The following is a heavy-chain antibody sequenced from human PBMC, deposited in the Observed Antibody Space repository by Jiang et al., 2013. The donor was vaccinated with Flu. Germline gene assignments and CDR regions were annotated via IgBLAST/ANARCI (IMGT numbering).Heavy chain of an antibody. CDR2: IFYSGTT. D-gene: IGHD2-15*01. J-gene: IGHJ4*02. Sequence: EYGPGLVKSSETLSLTCKVSGDSMSRYSWSWIRQSPGKGLEWIGSIFYSGTTNYKSSLKGRLTLALDTSKNEFSLKLTSMTATDTAVYYCARVGGFRDYPPDYWGQGTLVTVSS. CDR3: ARVGGFRDYPPDY. CDR1: GDSMSRYS. V-gene: IGHV4-59*08.